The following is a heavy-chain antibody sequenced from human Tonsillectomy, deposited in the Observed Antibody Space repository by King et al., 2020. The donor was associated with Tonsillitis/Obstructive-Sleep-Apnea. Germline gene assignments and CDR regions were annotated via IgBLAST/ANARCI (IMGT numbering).Heavy chain of an antibody. CDR3: ARLGGDSSGYYYFDY. Sequence: VQLVESGAEVKKPGSSVKVSCTASGGTFSSYAISWVRQAPGQGLEWMGGIIPILGIANYAQKFQGRVTITADKSTSTAYMELSSLRSEDTAVYYCARLGGDSSGYYYFDYWGQGTLVTVSP. V-gene: IGHV1-69*10. D-gene: IGHD3-22*01. CDR1: GGTFSSYA. J-gene: IGHJ4*02. CDR2: IIPILGIA.